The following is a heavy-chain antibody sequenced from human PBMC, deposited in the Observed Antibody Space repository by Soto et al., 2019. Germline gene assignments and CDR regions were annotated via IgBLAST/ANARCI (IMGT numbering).Heavy chain of an antibody. J-gene: IGHJ3*02. Sequence: SETLSLTCTVSGGSISSYYWSWIRQPPGKGLEWIGYIYYSGSTNYNPSLKSRVTISVDTSKNQFSLKLSSVTAADTAVYYCARAHILGYCISSSSYAAKPDAFDIWGKGSMVTVSS. CDR1: GGSISSYY. V-gene: IGHV4-59*01. CDR2: IYYSGST. D-gene: IGHD2-2*01. CDR3: ARAHILGYCISSSSYAAKPDAFDI.